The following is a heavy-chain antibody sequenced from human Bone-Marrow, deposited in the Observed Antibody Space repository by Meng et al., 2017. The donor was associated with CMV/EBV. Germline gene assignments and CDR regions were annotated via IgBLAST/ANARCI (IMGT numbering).Heavy chain of an antibody. D-gene: IGHD3-22*01. CDR3: ARVRVHYYNSSGYYYFDY. Sequence: GESLKISCAASGFTFDDYGMSWVRQAPGKGLEWVSGINWNGGTTGYADSVKGRFTISRDNAKNSLYVQMNSLRAEDTALYYCARVRVHYYNSSGYYYFDYWGQGTLVIVSS. J-gene: IGHJ4*02. CDR1: GFTFDDYG. CDR2: INWNGGTT. V-gene: IGHV3-20*04.